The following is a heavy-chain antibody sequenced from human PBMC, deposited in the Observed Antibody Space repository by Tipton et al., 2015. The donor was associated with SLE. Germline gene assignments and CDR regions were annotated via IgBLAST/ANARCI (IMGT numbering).Heavy chain of an antibody. J-gene: IGHJ3*01. CDR1: GGSFSTSSYS. V-gene: IGHV4-61*02. CDR3: ARELDTFDV. Sequence: TLSLTCNVSGGSFSTSSYSWNWIRQPAGKGLEWIGRFYSGFTTYNPSLNSRATMSVDTSKNHFSLKLISVTAADTAVYYCARELDTFDVWGQGTMVTVSS. CDR2: FYSGFT.